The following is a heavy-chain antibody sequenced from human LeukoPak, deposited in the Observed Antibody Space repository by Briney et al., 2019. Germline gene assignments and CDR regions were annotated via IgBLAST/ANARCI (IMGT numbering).Heavy chain of an antibody. D-gene: IGHD6-19*01. Sequence: GGSLRLSCAASGFTFSSYAMHWVRQAPGKGLEWVAVISYDGSNKCYADSVKGRFTISRDNSKNMLYLQMNSLRAEDTAVYYCARDIAVAGYYYYYYGMDVWGQGTTVTVSS. CDR1: GFTFSSYA. CDR3: ARDIAVAGYYYYYYGMDV. V-gene: IGHV3-30-3*01. J-gene: IGHJ6*02. CDR2: ISYDGSNK.